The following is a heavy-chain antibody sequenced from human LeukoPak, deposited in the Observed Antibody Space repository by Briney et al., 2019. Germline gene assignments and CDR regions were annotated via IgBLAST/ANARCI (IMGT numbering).Heavy chain of an antibody. D-gene: IGHD3-16*02. CDR1: GGTFSSYA. Sequence: SVKVSCKASGGTFSSYAISWVRQAPGQGLEWMGRIIPILGIANYAQKFQGRVTITADKSTGTAYMELSSLRSEDTAVYYCARDYLDDYVWGSYRGYFDYWGQGTLVTVSS. J-gene: IGHJ4*02. V-gene: IGHV1-69*04. CDR3: ARDYLDDYVWGSYRGYFDY. CDR2: IIPILGIA.